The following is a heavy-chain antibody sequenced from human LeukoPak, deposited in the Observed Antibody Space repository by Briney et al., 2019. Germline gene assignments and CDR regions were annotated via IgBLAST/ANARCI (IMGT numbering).Heavy chain of an antibody. CDR2: IIPILGIA. CDR3: ARDLRDIVVVPAATGGIGWFDP. D-gene: IGHD2-2*01. V-gene: IGHV1-69*04. CDR1: GGTFSSYA. Sequence: ASVKVSCKASGGTFSSYAISWVRQAPGQGLEWMGRIIPILGIANHAQKFQGRVTITADKSTSTAYVELSSLRSEDTAVYYCARDLRDIVVVPAATGGIGWFDPWGQGTLVTVSS. J-gene: IGHJ5*02.